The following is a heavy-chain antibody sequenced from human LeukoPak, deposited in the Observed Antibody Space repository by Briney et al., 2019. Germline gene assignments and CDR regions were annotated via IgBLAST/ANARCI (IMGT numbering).Heavy chain of an antibody. V-gene: IGHV3-30*03. J-gene: IGHJ3*02. CDR1: GFTFSSYG. CDR2: ISYDGSNK. Sequence: GGSLRLSCAASGFTFSSYGMHWVRQAPDKGLEWVAVISYDGSNKYYADSVKGRFTISRDNSKNTLYLQMNSLRAEDTAVYYCASSSGWYKDAFDIWGQGTMVTVSS. D-gene: IGHD6-19*01. CDR3: ASSSGWYKDAFDI.